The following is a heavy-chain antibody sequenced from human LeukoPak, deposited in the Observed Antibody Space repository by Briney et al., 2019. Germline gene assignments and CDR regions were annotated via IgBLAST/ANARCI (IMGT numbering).Heavy chain of an antibody. CDR2: ISGSGGNT. J-gene: IGHJ4*02. CDR1: GFTFSSFA. D-gene: IGHD2-8*01. CDR3: AKDRPVLMVYATSPHYFDY. V-gene: IGHV3-23*01. Sequence: PGVSLRLSCAASGFTFSSFAMSWVRQAPGKGREWVSAISGSGGNTYYADSVKGRFHISRDSSKHTLYLKMKSLRADDTAVYYCAKDRPVLMVYATSPHYFDYWGQGTLVTVSS.